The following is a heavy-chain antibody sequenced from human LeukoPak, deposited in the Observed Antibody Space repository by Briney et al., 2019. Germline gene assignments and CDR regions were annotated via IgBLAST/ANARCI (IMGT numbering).Heavy chain of an antibody. J-gene: IGHJ3*02. CDR3: ARGSGWFGELYFPDAFDI. CDR2: INHSGST. Sequence: SETLSLTCTVYGGSYSGYYWSWIRQPPGRGLEWIGEINHSGSTNYNPSLKSRVTISVDTSKNQFSLKLSSVTAADTAVFYCARGSGWFGELYFPDAFDIWGQGTMVTVSS. V-gene: IGHV4-34*01. D-gene: IGHD3-10*01. CDR1: GGSYSGYY.